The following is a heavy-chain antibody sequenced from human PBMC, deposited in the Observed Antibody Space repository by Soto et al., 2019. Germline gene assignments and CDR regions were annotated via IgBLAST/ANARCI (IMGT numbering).Heavy chain of an antibody. V-gene: IGHV1-69*13. D-gene: IGHD4-4*01. CDR3: ACTEPPYSNYDGYYYYGMDV. CDR2: IIPIFGTA. J-gene: IGHJ6*02. Sequence: EASVKVSCKASGSTFSSYAISWVRQAPGQGLEWMGGIIPIFGTANYAQKFQGRVTITADESTSTVYMELSSLRSEDTAVYYCACTEPPYSNYDGYYYYGMDVWGQGTTVTVSS. CDR1: GSTFSSYA.